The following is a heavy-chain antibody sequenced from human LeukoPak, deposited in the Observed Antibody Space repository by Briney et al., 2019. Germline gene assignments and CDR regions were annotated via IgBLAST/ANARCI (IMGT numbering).Heavy chain of an antibody. J-gene: IGHJ4*02. Sequence: GGSLTLSCAASGFTFSNYAMSWVRQAPGKGLEWVSGISGSGAGTYYADSVKGRFTISRDNSKNTLYLQMNSLRADDTAVYYCAKDPNLYCGGDCYFDYWGQGTLVTVSS. D-gene: IGHD2-21*02. CDR3: AKDPNLYCGGDCYFDY. CDR1: GFTFSNYA. V-gene: IGHV3-23*01. CDR2: ISGSGAGT.